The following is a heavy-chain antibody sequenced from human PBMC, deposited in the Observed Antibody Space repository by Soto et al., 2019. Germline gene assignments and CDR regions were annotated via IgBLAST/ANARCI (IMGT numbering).Heavy chain of an antibody. Sequence: PSETLSLTCTVSGGSINSYYWGWIRQPPGKGLEWIGYIYYSGSTNYNPSLKSRVTISVDTSKNQFSLKLSSVTAADTAVYYCARRWGRTFDYWGQGTLVTVSS. V-gene: IGHV4-59*08. CDR3: ARRWGRTFDY. D-gene: IGHD7-27*01. J-gene: IGHJ4*02. CDR1: GGSINSYY. CDR2: IYYSGST.